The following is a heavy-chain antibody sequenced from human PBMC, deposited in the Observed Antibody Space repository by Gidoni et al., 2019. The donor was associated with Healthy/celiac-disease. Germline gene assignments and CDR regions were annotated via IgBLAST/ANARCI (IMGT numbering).Heavy chain of an antibody. CDR2: IWYDGSNK. CDR3: ARDQPGRAAAGVDY. J-gene: IGHJ4*02. Sequence: QVQLVESGGGVVQPGRSLRLSCAASGFTFSSYGMHWVRQAPGKGLEWVAVIWYDGSNKYYADSVKGRFTISRDNSKNTLYLQMNSLRAEDTAVYYCARDQPGRAAAGVDYWGQGTLVTVSS. CDR1: GFTFSSYG. V-gene: IGHV3-33*01. D-gene: IGHD6-13*01.